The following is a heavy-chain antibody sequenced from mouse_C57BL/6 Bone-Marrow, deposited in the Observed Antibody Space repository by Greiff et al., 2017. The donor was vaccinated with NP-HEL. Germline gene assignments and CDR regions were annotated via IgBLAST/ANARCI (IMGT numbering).Heavy chain of an antibody. CDR1: GYTFTSYW. Sequence: QVQLKESGAELVKPGASVKVSCKASGYTFTSYWMHWVKQRPGQGLEWIGRIHPSDSDTNYNQKFKGKATLTVDKSSSTAYMQLSSLTSEYSAVYYCATDSWDDYDKFAYWGRGLWSLSLQ. CDR2: IHPSDSDT. V-gene: IGHV1-74*01. D-gene: IGHD2-4*01. CDR3: ATDSWDDYDKFAY. J-gene: IGHJ3*01.